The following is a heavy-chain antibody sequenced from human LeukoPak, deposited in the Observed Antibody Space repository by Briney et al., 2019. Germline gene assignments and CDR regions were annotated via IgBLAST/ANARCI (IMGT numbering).Heavy chain of an antibody. V-gene: IGHV1-2*02. CDR3: ARVVRGVVPHFDY. J-gene: IGHJ4*02. CDR1: GYTFTGYY. CDR2: INPNSGGT. Sequence: GASVKVSCKASGYTFTGYYMHWVRQAPGQGLEWMGWINPNSGGTNYAQKFQGRVTMTRDTSISTAYMELSRLRSDDTAVYYCARVVRGVVPHFDYWGQGTLVTVSS. D-gene: IGHD3-10*01.